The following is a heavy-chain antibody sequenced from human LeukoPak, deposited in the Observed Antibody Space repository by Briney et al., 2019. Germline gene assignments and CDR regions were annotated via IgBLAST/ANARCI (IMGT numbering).Heavy chain of an antibody. D-gene: IGHD3-16*01. CDR3: ARANWARFDY. CDR1: GFTFDDYA. J-gene: IGHJ4*02. Sequence: QPGGSLRLSCAASGFTFDDYAMHWVRQAPGKGLEWVSGISWNSGSIGYADSVKGRFTISRDNAKNSLYRQMNSLRAEDTAVYYCARANWARFDYWGQGTLATVSS. V-gene: IGHV3-9*01. CDR2: ISWNSGSI.